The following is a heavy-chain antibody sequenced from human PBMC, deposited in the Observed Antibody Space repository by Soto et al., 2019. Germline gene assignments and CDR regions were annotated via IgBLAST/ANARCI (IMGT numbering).Heavy chain of an antibody. D-gene: IGHD3-3*01. CDR2: ISSSGDGT. V-gene: IGHV3-23*01. CDR1: GYTFKISA. Sequence: PGGSMTISCASCGYTFKISAMTWSRKTPGKGLEWVSIISSSGDGTYYVDSVKGRFTISRDNSRNTLSLQMNSLRAEDTAVFYRAKSADFWSWGMEFWGQGSTVTVSS. CDR3: AKSADFWSWGMEF. J-gene: IGHJ6*02.